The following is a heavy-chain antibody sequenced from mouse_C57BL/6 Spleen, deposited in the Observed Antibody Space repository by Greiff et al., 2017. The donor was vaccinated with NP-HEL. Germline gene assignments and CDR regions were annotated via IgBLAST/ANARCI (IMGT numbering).Heavy chain of an antibody. Sequence: DVMLVESGPGLAKPSQTLSLTCSVTGYSITSDYWNWIRKFPGNKLEYMGYISYSGSTYYNPSLKSRISITRDTSKNQYYLQLNSVTTEDTATYYCARYRHYGSSPNWYFDVWGTGTTVTVSS. CDR3: ARYRHYGSSPNWYFDV. V-gene: IGHV3-8*01. CDR2: ISYSGST. J-gene: IGHJ1*03. CDR1: GYSITSDY. D-gene: IGHD1-1*01.